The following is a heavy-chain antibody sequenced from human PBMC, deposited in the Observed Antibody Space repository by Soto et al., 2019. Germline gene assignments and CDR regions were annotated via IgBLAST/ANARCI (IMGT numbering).Heavy chain of an antibody. V-gene: IGHV1-2*02. J-gene: IGHJ4*02. CDR1: GGTFSSYA. CDR3: ARERRIGYSYGLGY. Sequence: QVQLVQSGAEVKKPGSSVKVSCKASGGTFSSYAISWVRQAPGQGLEWMGWINPNSGGTNYAQKFQGRVTMTRDTSISTAYMELSRLRSDDTAVYYCARERRIGYSYGLGYWGQGTLVTVSS. D-gene: IGHD5-18*01. CDR2: INPNSGGT.